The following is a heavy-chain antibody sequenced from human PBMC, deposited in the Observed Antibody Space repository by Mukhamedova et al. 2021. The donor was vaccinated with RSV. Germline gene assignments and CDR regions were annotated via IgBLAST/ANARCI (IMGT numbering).Heavy chain of an antibody. D-gene: IGHD6-19*01. V-gene: IGHV4-30-4*01. CDR2: IYYSGST. CDR3: ARVSSIAVAGFDY. J-gene: IGHJ4*02. Sequence: GYIYYSGSTYYNPSLKSRVTISVDTSKNQFSLKLSSVTAADTAVYYCARVSSIAVAGFDYWGQGTLVTVSS.